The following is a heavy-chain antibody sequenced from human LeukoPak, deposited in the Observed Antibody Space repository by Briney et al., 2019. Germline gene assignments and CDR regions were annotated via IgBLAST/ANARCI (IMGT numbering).Heavy chain of an antibody. V-gene: IGHV4-39*01. D-gene: IGHD1-26*01. CDR1: GGSISSSSYY. Sequence: SETLSLTCTVSGGSISSSSYYWGWIRQPPGKGLEWWGSIYYSGRTYYNPSLKSRVTISVDTSKNQFSLKLSPVTAADTALYYCARHRIRIVGATFDYWGQGNLVTVSS. J-gene: IGHJ4*02. CDR3: ARHRIRIVGATFDY. CDR2: IYYSGRT.